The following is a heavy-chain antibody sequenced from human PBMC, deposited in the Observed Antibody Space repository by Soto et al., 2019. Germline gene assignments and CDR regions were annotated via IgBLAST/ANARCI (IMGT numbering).Heavy chain of an antibody. D-gene: IGHD5-18*01. CDR3: ARGGSGSTYGRDAFDI. Sequence: QAQLQESGPGLVKPSETLSLTCTVSGGSINMYYWSWIRQSPGKGLEWIGYIYHTGSTNYNPSLKSRVNILVDTSKNQFSLDLNSVTAAATAVYYCARGGSGSTYGRDAFDIWGQGTMVTVSS. CDR2: IYHTGST. CDR1: GGSINMYY. J-gene: IGHJ3*02. V-gene: IGHV4-59*01.